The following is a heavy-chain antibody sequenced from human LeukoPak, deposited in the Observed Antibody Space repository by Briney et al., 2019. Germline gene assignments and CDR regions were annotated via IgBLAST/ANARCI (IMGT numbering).Heavy chain of an antibody. V-gene: IGHV4-30-2*01. CDR2: IYHSGST. D-gene: IGHD2-2*03. CDR3: ARAPNGYCSSTSCDDAFDS. J-gene: IGHJ3*02. Sequence: SQTLSLTCAVSGGSISSGGYSWSWIRQPPGKGLEWIGYIYHSGSTYYNPSLKSRVTISVDRSKNQFSLKLGSVTAADTAVYYCARAPNGYCSSTSCDDAFDSWGQGTMVTVSS. CDR1: GGSISSGGYS.